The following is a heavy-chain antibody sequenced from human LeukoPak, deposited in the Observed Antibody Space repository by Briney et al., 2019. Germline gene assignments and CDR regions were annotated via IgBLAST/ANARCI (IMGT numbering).Heavy chain of an antibody. J-gene: IGHJ4*02. D-gene: IGHD3-10*01. CDR2: IYPGDSDT. Sequence: ESLKISCKGSGYSFASYWIGWVRQMPGKGPEWMGIIYPGDSDTRYSPSFQGQVTISADKSISTAYLQWSSLKASDTAMYYCAKGSGSYYKRDYFDYWGQGTLVTVSS. CDR3: AKGSGSYYKRDYFDY. CDR1: GYSFASYW. V-gene: IGHV5-51*01.